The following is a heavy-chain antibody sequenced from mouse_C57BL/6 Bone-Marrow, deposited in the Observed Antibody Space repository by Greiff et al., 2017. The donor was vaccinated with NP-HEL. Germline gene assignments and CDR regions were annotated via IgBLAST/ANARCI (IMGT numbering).Heavy chain of an antibody. CDR3: SHYYGSSYAYYAMDY. V-gene: IGHV1-55*01. D-gene: IGHD1-1*01. CDR2: IYPGSGST. CDR1: GYTFTSYW. Sequence: VKLQQPGAELVKPGASVKMSCKASGYTFTSYWITWVKQRPGQGLEWIGDIYPGSGSTNYNEKFKSKATLTVDTSSSTAYMQLSSLTSEDSAVYYCSHYYGSSYAYYAMDYWGQGTSVTVSS. J-gene: IGHJ4*01.